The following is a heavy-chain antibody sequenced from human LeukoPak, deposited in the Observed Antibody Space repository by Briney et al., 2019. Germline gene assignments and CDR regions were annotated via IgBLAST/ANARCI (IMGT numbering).Heavy chain of an antibody. D-gene: IGHD6-6*01. J-gene: IGHJ4*02. V-gene: IGHV1-8*01. CDR1: GYTFTNYE. CDR2: MNPNSGDT. Sequence: GASVTVSCKASGYTFTNYEINWVRQAPGHGLEWMGWMNPNSGDTAYAQKFQGRITMTRSTSITTAYTELSGLRSEDTAVYYCARDGIRHSMATWGQGTLVTVSS. CDR3: ARDGIRHSMAT.